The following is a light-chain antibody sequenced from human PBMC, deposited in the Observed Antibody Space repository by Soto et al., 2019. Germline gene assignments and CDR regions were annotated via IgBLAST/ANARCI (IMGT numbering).Light chain of an antibody. CDR1: QGIKKY. V-gene: IGKV1-27*01. Sequence: DIQMTQSPSSLSASLGDRVTITCRASQGIKKYVAWYQQKPGKVPKLLIYAASSLKSGVPSRFSGSGSGTDFTLTISSLQPEDVATYYCQKYDTVPWAFGQGTKVHIK. CDR3: QKYDTVPWA. CDR2: AAS. J-gene: IGKJ1*01.